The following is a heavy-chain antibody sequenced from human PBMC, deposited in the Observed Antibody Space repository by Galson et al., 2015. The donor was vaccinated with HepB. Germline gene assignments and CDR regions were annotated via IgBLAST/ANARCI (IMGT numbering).Heavy chain of an antibody. Sequence: SLRLSCAASGFTFSSYALSWVRQAPGKGLEWVSAISAGGGSTYYADSVKGRFTISRDNSKNTLYLQMNSLRAEDTAVYYCAKEPSRVGISAAGIDYWGQGTLVTVSS. CDR3: AKEPSRVGISAAGIDY. V-gene: IGHV3-23*01. CDR2: ISAGGGST. CDR1: GFTFSSYA. D-gene: IGHD6-13*01. J-gene: IGHJ4*02.